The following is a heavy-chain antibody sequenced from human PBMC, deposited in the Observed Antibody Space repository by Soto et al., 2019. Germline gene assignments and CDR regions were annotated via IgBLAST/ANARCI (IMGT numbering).Heavy chain of an antibody. J-gene: IGHJ4*02. CDR2: ISGSSGST. D-gene: IGHD6-19*01. V-gene: IGHV3-23*01. Sequence: EVQLLESGGGLVQPGGSLRLSCAASEFTFSSYALSWVRQAPGKGLEWVSAISGSSGSTYYADSVRGRFTIPRDNSKNTLYLQMTSLRGDDTAVYYCARGSRSSGLHYDYWGQGTLVTVSS. CDR1: EFTFSSYA. CDR3: ARGSRSSGLHYDY.